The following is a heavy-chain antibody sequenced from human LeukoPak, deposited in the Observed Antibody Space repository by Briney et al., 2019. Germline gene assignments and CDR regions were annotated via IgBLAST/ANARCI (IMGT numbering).Heavy chain of an antibody. J-gene: IGHJ4*02. Sequence: GSLRLSCAASGFTFSNFGMHWARQAPGKGLEWVAFIRYDGTNEFYADSVKGRFIISRDNSKNTLYLQMNSLTPEDTALYSCAKGGYNWGGESLLDYWGQGTLVTVSS. D-gene: IGHD2-21*01. CDR2: IRYDGTNE. CDR1: GFTFSNFG. CDR3: AKGGYNWGGESLLDY. V-gene: IGHV3-30*02.